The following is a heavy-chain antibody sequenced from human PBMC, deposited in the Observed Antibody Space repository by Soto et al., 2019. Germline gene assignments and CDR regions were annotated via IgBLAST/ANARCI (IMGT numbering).Heavy chain of an antibody. D-gene: IGHD3-10*01. V-gene: IGHV1-2*04. CDR2: INPNSGGT. CDR1: GYTFTGYY. CDR3: ASSTTYGSGSYYNLYYYYYYGMDV. J-gene: IGHJ6*02. Sequence: GASVKVSCKASGYTFTGYYMHWVRQAPGQGLEWMGWINPNSGGTNYAQKFQGWVTMTRDTSISTAYMGLSRLRSDDTAVYYCASSTTYGSGSYYNLYYYYYYGMDVWGQGATVTVSS.